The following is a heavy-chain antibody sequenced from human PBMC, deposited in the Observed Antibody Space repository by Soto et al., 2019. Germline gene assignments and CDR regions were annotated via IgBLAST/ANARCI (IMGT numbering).Heavy chain of an antibody. CDR3: ARLGGYSYGHAVVVY. J-gene: IGHJ4*02. D-gene: IGHD5-18*01. CDR1: GGSISSYY. V-gene: IGHV4-59*04. Sequence: PSETLSLTCTVSGGSISSYYWSWIRQPPGKGLEWIGYIYYSGSTYYNPSLKSRVTISIDTSKNQFSLKLSSVTAADTAVYYCARLGGYSYGHAVVVYWGQGTLVTVSS. CDR2: IYYSGST.